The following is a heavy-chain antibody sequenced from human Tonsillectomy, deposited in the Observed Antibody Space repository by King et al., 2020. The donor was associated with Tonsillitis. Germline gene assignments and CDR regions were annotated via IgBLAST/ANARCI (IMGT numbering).Heavy chain of an antibody. D-gene: IGHD3-10*01. CDR1: GYTFTSYY. Sequence: QLVQSGAEVKKPGASVKVSCKASGYTFTSYYMHWVRQAPGQGLEWMGIINPSGGSTSYAQKFQGRVTMTRDTATSTVYMELSSLRSEDTAVYYCASSTMVRGVIPPLFDPWGQGTLVTVSS. V-gene: IGHV1-46*03. CDR3: ASSTMVRGVIPPLFDP. J-gene: IGHJ5*02. CDR2: INPSGGST.